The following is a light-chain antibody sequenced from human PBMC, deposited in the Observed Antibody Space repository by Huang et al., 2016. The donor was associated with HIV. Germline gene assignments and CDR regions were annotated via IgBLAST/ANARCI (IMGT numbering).Light chain of an antibody. J-gene: IGKJ1*01. V-gene: IGKV3-15*01. Sequence: EIVMTQSPATLSVSPGERATLSCGASQSVSSNLAWYQQKPGQAPRLLISGASTRATGIPARFSGSGSGTEFTLTISSLQSEDFAVYYCQQYNNWPPVFGQGTKVEIK. CDR3: QQYNNWPPV. CDR2: GAS. CDR1: QSVSSN.